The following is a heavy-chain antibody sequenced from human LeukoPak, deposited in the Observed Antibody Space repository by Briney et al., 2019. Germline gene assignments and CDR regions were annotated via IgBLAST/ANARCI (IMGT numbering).Heavy chain of an antibody. CDR3: AREKGYSSFIYDH. J-gene: IGHJ4*02. Sequence: ASVKVSCKASGYTFTSYGISWVRQAPGQGLEWMGWISGYNGNTNYAQNLQGRVTMTRNTSISTAYMELSSLRSEDTAVYYCAREKGYSSFIYDHWGQGTLVTVSS. D-gene: IGHD6-13*01. V-gene: IGHV1-18*01. CDR1: GYTFTSYG. CDR2: ISGYNGNT.